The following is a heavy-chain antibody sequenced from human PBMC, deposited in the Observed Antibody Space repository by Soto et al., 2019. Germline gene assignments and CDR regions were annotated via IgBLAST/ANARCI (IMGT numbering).Heavy chain of an antibody. CDR1: GGTFSSYA. V-gene: IGHV1-69*12. Sequence: QVQLVQSGAEVKKPGSSVKVSCKASGGTFSSYAISWVRQAPGQGLEWMGGSIPIFGTANYAQTFQASVTITADESTSTAYMELSSLRYEDTAVYICARDTGRGDSDGYWYFDLWGRGTLVTVSS. D-gene: IGHD5-18*01. CDR2: SIPIFGTA. CDR3: ARDTGRGDSDGYWYFDL. J-gene: IGHJ2*01.